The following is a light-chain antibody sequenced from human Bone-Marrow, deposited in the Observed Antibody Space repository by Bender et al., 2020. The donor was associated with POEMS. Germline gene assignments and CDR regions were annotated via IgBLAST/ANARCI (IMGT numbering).Light chain of an antibody. Sequence: QSALTQPASVSGSPGQSITISCTGTSGDVGDYNLVSWYQQHPGKAPRLMIYDVGERPSGVSNRFSGSKSGNTASLTISGLQAEDEADYYCCSYAGPWVFGGGTKLTVL. V-gene: IGLV2-23*02. CDR2: DVG. J-gene: IGLJ3*02. CDR1: SGDVGDYNL. CDR3: CSYAGPWV.